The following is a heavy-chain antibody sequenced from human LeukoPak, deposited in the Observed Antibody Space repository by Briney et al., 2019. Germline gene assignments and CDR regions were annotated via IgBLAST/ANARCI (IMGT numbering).Heavy chain of an antibody. Sequence: GGSLRLSCAASGFIFSSYGMHWVRQAPGKGLEWVAFIRYDGTNKYHADSVRGRFTISRDDSTNTVYLEMNSLRGEDTAVYYCAKGSGYYTYNWFDPWGQGTLVTVSS. CDR3: AKGSGYYTYNWFDP. D-gene: IGHD3-3*01. V-gene: IGHV3-30*02. CDR2: IRYDGTNK. J-gene: IGHJ5*02. CDR1: GFIFSSYG.